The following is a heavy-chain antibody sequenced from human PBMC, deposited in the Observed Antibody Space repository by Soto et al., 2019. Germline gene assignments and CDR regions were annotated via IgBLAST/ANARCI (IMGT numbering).Heavy chain of an antibody. D-gene: IGHD3-10*01. CDR2: IYWDDDE. CDR3: AHSRNLITQDAQVGDFDY. V-gene: IGHV2-5*02. J-gene: IGHJ4*02. Sequence: KESGPTLVKPTQTLTLTCNFSGFSLTTGGVGVGWVRQPPGGALEWLSLIYWDDDERYSPSLKTRLTVTKDPSRNQVDLIMTNMDLVDTATYFCAHSRNLITQDAQVGDFDYWGQGILVTVSS. CDR1: GFSLTTGGVG.